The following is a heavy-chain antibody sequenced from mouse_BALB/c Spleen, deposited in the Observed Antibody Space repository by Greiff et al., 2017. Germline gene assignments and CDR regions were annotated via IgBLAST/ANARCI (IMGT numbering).Heavy chain of an antibody. D-gene: IGHD3-1*01. V-gene: IGHV5-6-4*01. J-gene: IGHJ4*01. CDR3: TRDRDGGLDY. CDR1: GFTFSSYT. CDR2: ISSGGSYT. Sequence: EVKLQESGGGLVKPGGSLKLSCAASGFTFSSYTMSWVRQTPEKRLEWVATISSGGSYTYYPDSVKGRFTISRDNAKNTLYLQMSSLKSEDTAMYYCTRDRDGGLDYWGKGTSVTVSS.